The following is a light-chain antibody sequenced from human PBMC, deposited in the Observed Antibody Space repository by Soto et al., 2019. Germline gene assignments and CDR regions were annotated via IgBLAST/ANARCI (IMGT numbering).Light chain of an antibody. Sequence: EIVLTQSPATLSVSPGERATLSCRASQSVSSNLAWYQQKPGQAPRLLIYDASTRATGIPARFSGSGSGTEFTLTISSLQSEDFAVYSCQQYNDWPRTFGPGTKVDIK. J-gene: IGKJ1*01. CDR2: DAS. CDR1: QSVSSN. V-gene: IGKV3-15*01. CDR3: QQYNDWPRT.